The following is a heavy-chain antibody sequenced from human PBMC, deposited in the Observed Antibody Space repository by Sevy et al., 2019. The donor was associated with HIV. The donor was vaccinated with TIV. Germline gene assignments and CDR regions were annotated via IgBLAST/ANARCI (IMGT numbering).Heavy chain of an antibody. CDR2: INPNSGGT. D-gene: IGHD3-22*01. V-gene: IGHV1-2*06. CDR3: ARDGDSSALGRFDP. J-gene: IGHJ5*02. CDR1: GYTFTGYY. Sequence: ASVKVSCKASGYTFTGYYMHWVRQAPGQGLEWMGRINPNSGGTNYAQKFQGRVTMTRETSISTAYMELSRLRSDDTAVYYCARDGDSSALGRFDPWGQGTLVTVSS.